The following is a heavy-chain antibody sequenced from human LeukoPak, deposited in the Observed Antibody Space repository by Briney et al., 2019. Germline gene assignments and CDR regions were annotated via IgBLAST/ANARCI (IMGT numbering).Heavy chain of an antibody. D-gene: IGHD4-17*01. Sequence: GGSLRLSCAASGFTFDGYAMYWVRQAPGKGLEWVSLISGDGGSTYYADSVKGRFTISRDNAKNSLYLQMNSLRAEDTAVYYCASRSNYGDYKSGSEYFQHWGQGTLVTVSS. J-gene: IGHJ1*01. CDR3: ASRSNYGDYKSGSEYFQH. CDR2: ISGDGGST. CDR1: GFTFDGYA. V-gene: IGHV3-43*02.